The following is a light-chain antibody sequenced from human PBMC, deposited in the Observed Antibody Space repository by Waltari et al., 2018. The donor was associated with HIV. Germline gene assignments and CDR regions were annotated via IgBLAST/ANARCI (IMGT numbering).Light chain of an antibody. V-gene: IGLV1-51*01. CDR3: GTWDNSLKTVV. CDR2: YNS. J-gene: IGLJ2*01. Sequence: QSVLTQPPSVSAAPGQPVSISFSGFSLNIGNNFVSWYHQLPGKAPKLLIFYNSKRPSGIPDRVSASKSGTSATLAITGLQTGDEGDYYCGTWDNSLKTVVFGGGTKVTVL. CDR1: SLNIGNNF.